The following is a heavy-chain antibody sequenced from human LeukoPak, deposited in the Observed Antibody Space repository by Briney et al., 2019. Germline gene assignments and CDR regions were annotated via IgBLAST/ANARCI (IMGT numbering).Heavy chain of an antibody. CDR3: ARSPYDILTGYYGAFDI. CDR1: GFTFSSYE. D-gene: IGHD3-9*01. V-gene: IGHV3-48*03. Sequence: SGGSLRLSCAASGFTFSSYEMNWVRQAPGKGLEWVSYISSSGSTIYYADSVKGRFTIFRDNAKNSLYLQMNSLRAEDTAVYYCARSPYDILTGYYGAFDIWGQGTMVTVSS. CDR2: ISSSGSTI. J-gene: IGHJ3*02.